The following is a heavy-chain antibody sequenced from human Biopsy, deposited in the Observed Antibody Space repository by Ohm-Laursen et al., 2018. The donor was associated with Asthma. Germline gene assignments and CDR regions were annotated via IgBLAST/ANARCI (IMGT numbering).Heavy chain of an antibody. CDR3: ARAVDYSHYYGIDV. D-gene: IGHD3-10*01. CDR2: ISVYNGNT. J-gene: IGHJ6*02. Sequence: ASVKVSCKTSGCTFNSAGITWVRQAPGQGLEWMGWISVYNGNTKVAQRLQDRVTMITDTSTSTAYMELRSLRSDDTAVYFCARAVDYSHYYGIDVWGQGTTVTVS. V-gene: IGHV1-18*01. CDR1: GCTFNSAG.